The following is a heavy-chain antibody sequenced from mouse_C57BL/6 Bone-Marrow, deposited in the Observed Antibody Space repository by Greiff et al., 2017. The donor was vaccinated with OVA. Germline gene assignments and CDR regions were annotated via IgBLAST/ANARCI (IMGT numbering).Heavy chain of an antibody. Sequence: VQLQQPGAELVRPGTSVKLSCKASGYTFTSYWMHWVKQRPGQGLEWIGVIDPSDSYTNYNQKFKGKATLTVDTSSSTAYMQLSSLTSEDSAVYYCARSRLSGAMDYWGQGTTLTVSS. CDR3: ARSRLSGAMDY. D-gene: IGHD3-1*01. CDR2: IDPSDSYT. V-gene: IGHV1-59*01. CDR1: GYTFTSYW. J-gene: IGHJ2*01.